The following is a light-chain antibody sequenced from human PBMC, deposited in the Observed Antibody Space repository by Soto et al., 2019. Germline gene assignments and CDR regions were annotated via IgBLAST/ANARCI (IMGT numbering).Light chain of an antibody. J-gene: IGLJ2*01. Sequence: QSALTQPASVSGSPGQSITISCTGTSSDVGSYNLVSWYQQHPGKAPKLMIYEVSKRPSGVSNRFSGSKSGNTASLTISGLHAEDEAAYYCCSYAASSTSLVFGGGTKLTVL. CDR3: CSYAASSTSLV. V-gene: IGLV2-23*02. CDR2: EVS. CDR1: SSDVGSYNL.